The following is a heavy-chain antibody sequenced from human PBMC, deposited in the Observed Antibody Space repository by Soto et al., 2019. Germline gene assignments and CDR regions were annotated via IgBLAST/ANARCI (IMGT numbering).Heavy chain of an antibody. CDR3: ARGYYDFWSGYYPYWFDP. V-gene: IGHV4-39*01. CDR2: IYYSGST. J-gene: IGHJ5*02. Sequence: ETLSLTCTVSGGSISSSSYYWGWIRQPPGKGLEWIGSIYYSGSTYYNPSLKSRVTISVDTSKNQFSLKLSSVTAADTAVYYCARGYYDFWSGYYPYWFDPWGQGTLVTVSS. CDR1: GGSISSSSYY. D-gene: IGHD3-3*01.